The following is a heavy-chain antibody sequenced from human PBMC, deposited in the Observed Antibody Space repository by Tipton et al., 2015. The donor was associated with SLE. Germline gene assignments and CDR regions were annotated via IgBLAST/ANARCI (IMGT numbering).Heavy chain of an antibody. CDR2: ISWNSGSI. Sequence: SLRLSCAASGFTFDDYAMHWVRQAPGKGLEWVSGISWNSGSIGYADSVKGRFTISRDNAKNSLYLQMNSLRAEDTAVYYCARGGSSGYYGIKYYFDYWGQGTLVTVSS. J-gene: IGHJ4*02. CDR1: GFTFDDYA. CDR3: ARGGSSGYYGIKYYFDY. V-gene: IGHV3-9*01. D-gene: IGHD3-22*01.